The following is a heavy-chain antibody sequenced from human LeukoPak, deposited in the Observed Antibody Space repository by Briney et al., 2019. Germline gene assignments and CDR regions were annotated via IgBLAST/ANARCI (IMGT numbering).Heavy chain of an antibody. CDR1: GYTFSSYD. V-gene: IGHV1-8*02. J-gene: IGHJ4*02. Sequence: ASVKVSCKASGYTFSSYDINWVRQATGQRLEWMGWMNPNSGNTAYAQKFQVRVTMSRDTSISTAYMELSSLRSEDTAVYYCARLPKYSRPLDYWGQGTLVTVSS. D-gene: IGHD6-6*01. CDR2: MNPNSGNT. CDR3: ARLPKYSRPLDY.